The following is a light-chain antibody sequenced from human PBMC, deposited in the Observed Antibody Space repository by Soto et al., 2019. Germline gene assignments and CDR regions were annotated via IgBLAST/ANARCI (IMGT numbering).Light chain of an antibody. Sequence: AIQMTQSPSSLSASVGDRVTITFRASQGISNDLGWYQQKPGKAPKLLIYAASTLHSGVPSRFSGSGSATEFTLTISTLHPDDFATYYCVQDYDYPRTFGQGTNVDIK. V-gene: IGKV1-6*01. J-gene: IGKJ1*01. CDR2: AAS. CDR3: VQDYDYPRT. CDR1: QGISND.